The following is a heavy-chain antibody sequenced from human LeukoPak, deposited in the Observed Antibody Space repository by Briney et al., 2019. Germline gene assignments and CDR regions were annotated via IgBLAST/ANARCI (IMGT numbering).Heavy chain of an antibody. D-gene: IGHD3-10*01. CDR2: ISCSGSAI. CDR1: AFTFSDYY. CDR3: AKLGRNYFDY. J-gene: IGHJ4*02. Sequence: GGSLRLSCAASAFTFSDYYMNWIRQAPGKGLEWVSYISCSGSAIYYADSVKGRFTISRDNAKNSLYLQMNSLRAEDTGVYYCAKLGRNYFDYWGQGTLVTVSS. V-gene: IGHV3-11*04.